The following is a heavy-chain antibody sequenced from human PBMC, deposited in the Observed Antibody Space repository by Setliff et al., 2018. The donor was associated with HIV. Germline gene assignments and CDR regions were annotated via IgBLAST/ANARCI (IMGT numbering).Heavy chain of an antibody. CDR2: INVGKGNT. J-gene: IGHJ4*01. V-gene: IGHV1-3*01. CDR3: ARGALLAVFDFDH. D-gene: IGHD1-26*01. CDR1: GYTFTTYS. Sequence: ASVKVSCKASGYTFTTYSIHWVRQAPGQSLEWMGWINVGKGNTKYSQDLQGRITITRDTTANTAYMELSGLRSDDTAVYFCARGALLAVFDFDHWGRGTQVTVSS.